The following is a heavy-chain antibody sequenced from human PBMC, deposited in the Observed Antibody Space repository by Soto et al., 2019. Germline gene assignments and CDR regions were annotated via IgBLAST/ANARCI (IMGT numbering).Heavy chain of an antibody. Sequence: QVQLVQSGAEVKQPGSSVKVSCKASGGTFSSYAISWVRQAPGQGLEWMGGIIPIFGTANYAQKFQGRVTITADESTSTAYMELSSLRSEDTAVYYCARTLGYCSGGSCSPLHFDYWGQGTLVTVSS. CDR1: GGTFSSYA. D-gene: IGHD2-15*01. CDR3: ARTLGYCSGGSCSPLHFDY. J-gene: IGHJ4*02. CDR2: IIPIFGTA. V-gene: IGHV1-69*01.